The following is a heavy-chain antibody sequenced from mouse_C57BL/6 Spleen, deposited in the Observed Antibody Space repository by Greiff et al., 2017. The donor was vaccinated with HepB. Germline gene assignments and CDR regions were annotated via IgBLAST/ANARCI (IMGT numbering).Heavy chain of an antibody. J-gene: IGHJ2*01. CDR2: IDPSDSYT. CDR1: GYTFTSYW. V-gene: IGHV1-69*01. CDR3: ARRGFDY. Sequence: QVQLQQPGAELVMPGASVKLSCKASGYTFTSYWMHWVKQRPGQGLEWIGEIDPSDSYTNYNQKFKGKSTLTVDKSSSTAYMQLSSLTSEDFAVYYCARRGFDYWGQGTTLTVSS.